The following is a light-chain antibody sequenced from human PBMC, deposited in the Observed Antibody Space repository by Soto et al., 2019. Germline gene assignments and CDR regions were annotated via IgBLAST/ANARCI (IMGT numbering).Light chain of an antibody. V-gene: IGKV1-33*01. CDR1: QDIKKY. CDR3: QHYDNLPPFT. Sequence: DIQMTQSPSSLSASIGDRVNIICQASQDIKKYLSWYQQKPGRAPKLLIYGASNLETGVPSRFSGSGYGTDFAFTISSLQPEDVAAYYCQHYDNLPPFTFGPRTKVAIK. J-gene: IGKJ3*01. CDR2: GAS.